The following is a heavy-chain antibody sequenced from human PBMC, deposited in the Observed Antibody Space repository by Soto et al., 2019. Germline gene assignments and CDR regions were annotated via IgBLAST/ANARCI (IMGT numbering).Heavy chain of an antibody. D-gene: IGHD5-18*01. CDR2: IDPSDSYT. J-gene: IGHJ6*02. CDR3: ARTSMQSRGYSYGHGGMDV. Sequence: LGESLKISCKGSGYSFISYWIDWVRQMPGKGLEWMGRIDPSDSYTNYSPSLQGHVAISADKSISTAYLQWSSLKASDTAMYYCARTSMQSRGYSYGHGGMDVWGQGTTVTVSS. CDR1: GYSFISYW. V-gene: IGHV5-10-1*01.